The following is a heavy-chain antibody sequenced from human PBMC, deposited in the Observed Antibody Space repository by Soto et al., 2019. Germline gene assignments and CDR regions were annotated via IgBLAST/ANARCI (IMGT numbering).Heavy chain of an antibody. J-gene: IGHJ6*02. Sequence: SETLSLTCTVSGGSISSYYWSWIRQPPGKGLEWIGYIYYSGSTNYNPSLKSRVTISVDTSKNQFSLKLSSVTAADTAVYYCAKELGYCSGGSCPGPHYYSSYGMTSGAKGPRSPSP. CDR1: GGSISSYY. D-gene: IGHD2-15*01. V-gene: IGHV4-59*01. CDR2: IYYSGST. CDR3: AKELGYCSGGSCPGPHYYSSYGMTS.